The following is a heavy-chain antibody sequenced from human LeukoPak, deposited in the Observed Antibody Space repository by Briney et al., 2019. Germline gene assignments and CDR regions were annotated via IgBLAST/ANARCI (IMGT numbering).Heavy chain of an antibody. CDR1: GYSIRSGFY. V-gene: IGHV4-38-2*01. D-gene: IGHD1-26*01. CDR3: ARLRGSYNYFDS. Sequence: PSEPLSLTCAVSGYSIRSGFYWGWIRQPPGKGLEWIGSVFSGNTYYNPSLKSRVIISVDTSKNQFSLDLSSVTAADTAMYYCARLRGSYNYFDSWGQGTLVTVSS. CDR2: VFSGNT. J-gene: IGHJ4*02.